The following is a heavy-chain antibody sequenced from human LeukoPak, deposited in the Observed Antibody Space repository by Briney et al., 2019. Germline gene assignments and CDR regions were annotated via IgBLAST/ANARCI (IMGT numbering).Heavy chain of an antibody. D-gene: IGHD1-14*01. Sequence: ASVKVSCKASGYTFTSYYMHWVRQAPGQGLEWMGIVNLSGGSTSYAQKFQGRVTMTRDMSTSTVYMELSSLRSEDTAVYYCARDNRLARDVSNLYWGQETLVTVSS. V-gene: IGHV1-46*01. J-gene: IGHJ4*02. CDR2: VNLSGGST. CDR3: ARDNRLARDVSNLY. CDR1: GYTFTSYY.